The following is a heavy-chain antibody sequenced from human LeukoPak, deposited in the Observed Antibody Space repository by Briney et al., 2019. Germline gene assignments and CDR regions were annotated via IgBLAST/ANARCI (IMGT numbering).Heavy chain of an antibody. CDR1: GGSISSSNW. D-gene: IGHD3-22*01. CDR2: IYHSGST. Sequence: PSETLSLTCAVSGGSISSSNWWSWVRQPPGKGLEWIGEIYHSGSTNYNPSLKSRVTISVDKSKNQFSLKLSSVTAADTAVYYCASRHDSSGYYFDYWGQGTLVTVSS. J-gene: IGHJ4*02. CDR3: ASRHDSSGYYFDY. V-gene: IGHV4-4*02.